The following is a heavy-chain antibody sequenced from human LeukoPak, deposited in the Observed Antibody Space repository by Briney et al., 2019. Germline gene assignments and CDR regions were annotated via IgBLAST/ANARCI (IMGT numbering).Heavy chain of an antibody. J-gene: IGHJ4*02. CDR1: GYTFTDYY. CDR3: ARPRLSMVRGVEGVGY. D-gene: IGHD3-10*01. V-gene: IGHV1-2*02. Sequence: ASVTVSCKASGYTFTDYYMHWVRQAPGHGLEWMGWINPNSGGTNYAQKFQGRVTMTRDTSISTAYMELSRLTFDDTAVYYCARPRLSMVRGVEGVGYWGQGTLVTVSS. CDR2: INPNSGGT.